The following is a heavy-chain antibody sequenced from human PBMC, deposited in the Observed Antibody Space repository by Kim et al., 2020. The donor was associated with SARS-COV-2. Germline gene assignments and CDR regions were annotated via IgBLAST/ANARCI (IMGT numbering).Heavy chain of an antibody. J-gene: IGHJ6*02. V-gene: IGHV3-21*01. CDR3: ARDYYDSSGYGYYGMDV. D-gene: IGHD3-22*01. Sequence: GGSLRLSCAASGFTFSSYSMNWVRQAPGKGLEWVSSISSSSYIYYADSVKGRFTISRDNAKNSLYLQMNSLGAEDTAVYYCARDYYDSSGYGYYGMDVWGQGTTVTVSS. CDR2: ISSSSYI. CDR1: GFTFSSYS.